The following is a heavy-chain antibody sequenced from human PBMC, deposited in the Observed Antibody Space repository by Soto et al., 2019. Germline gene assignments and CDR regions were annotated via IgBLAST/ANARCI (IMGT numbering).Heavy chain of an antibody. CDR3: AREGLEDYDSSGYYGDAFDI. D-gene: IGHD3-22*01. V-gene: IGHV3-11*06. CDR1: GFTFSDYY. Sequence: GGSLRLSCAASGFTFSDYYMSWIRQAPGKGLEWVSYISSSSSYTNYADSVKGRFTISRDNAKNSLYLQMNSLRAEDTAVYYCAREGLEDYDSSGYYGDAFDIWGQGTMVTVSS. J-gene: IGHJ3*02. CDR2: ISSSSSYT.